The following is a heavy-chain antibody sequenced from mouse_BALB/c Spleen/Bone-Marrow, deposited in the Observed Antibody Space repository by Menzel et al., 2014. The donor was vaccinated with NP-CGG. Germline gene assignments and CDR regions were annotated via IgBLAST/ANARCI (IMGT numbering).Heavy chain of an antibody. J-gene: IGHJ2*01. Sequence: EVMLVESGPSLVEPSQTLSLTCSVAGDSITSGYWNWTRKFPGNKLEYMGYTSYSGSTYYNPSLKSRISITRDTSKNXYSLQWKSLTTENTATHNCATYTGYYSDYCGPGTTLTVSS. V-gene: IGHV3-8*02. CDR3: ATYTGYYSDY. CDR1: GDSITSGY. D-gene: IGHD1-2*01. CDR2: TSYSGST.